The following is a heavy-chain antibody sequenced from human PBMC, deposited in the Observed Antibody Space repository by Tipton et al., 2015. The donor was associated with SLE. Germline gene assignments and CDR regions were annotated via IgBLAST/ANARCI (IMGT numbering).Heavy chain of an antibody. CDR3: ARDLRSGGYYYYYYMDV. CDR2: IYYSGSA. Sequence: LRLSCTVSGASIYSDYWSWIRQPPGKGLEWIGYIYYSGSANYNPSLKSRVTISVDTSKNQFSLKLSSATAADTAVYYCARDLRSGGYYYYYYMDVWGKGTTVTVSS. J-gene: IGHJ6*03. V-gene: IGHV4-59*01. CDR1: GASIYSDY. D-gene: IGHD1-14*01.